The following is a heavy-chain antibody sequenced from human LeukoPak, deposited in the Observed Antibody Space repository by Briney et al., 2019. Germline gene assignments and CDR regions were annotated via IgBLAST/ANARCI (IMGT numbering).Heavy chain of an antibody. J-gene: IGHJ5*02. Sequence: ASVKVSCKASGYTFTGYYMHWVRQAPGQGLEWMGWINPNSGGTNYAQKFQGRVTMTRDTSISTAYMELSRLRSDDTAVYYCARGLGIAATNNWFDPWGQGTLVTVSS. CDR1: GYTFTGYY. CDR2: INPNSGGT. V-gene: IGHV1-2*02. D-gene: IGHD6-6*01. CDR3: ARGLGIAATNNWFDP.